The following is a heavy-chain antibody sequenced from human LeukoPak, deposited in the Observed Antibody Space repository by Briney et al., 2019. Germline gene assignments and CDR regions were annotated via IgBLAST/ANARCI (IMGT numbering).Heavy chain of an antibody. CDR1: GYTFTDYY. CDR3: ARDGNFDY. Sequence: ASVKVSCKATGYTFTDYYMHWVRQAPGQGLEWMGWISPNSGETSYAQKFQGRVTMTRDTSIRTVYMEVNSLRPDDTAVFYCARDGNFDYWGQGTLVTVSS. J-gene: IGHJ4*02. CDR2: ISPNSGET. D-gene: IGHD1-1*01. V-gene: IGHV1-2*02.